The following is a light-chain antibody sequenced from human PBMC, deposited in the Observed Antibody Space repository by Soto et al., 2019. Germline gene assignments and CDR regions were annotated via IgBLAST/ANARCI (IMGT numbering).Light chain of an antibody. V-gene: IGKV1-27*01. CDR1: QGISNY. J-gene: IGKJ1*01. Sequence: DIQMTQSPSSLYASVGDRVTLTCRANQGISNYLAWYQQKPGKLPKLLIYAASILQSGVPSRFSGSGSGTDFTLTISSLQPGDFATYYCQQYDSYSPTFGQGTKVDIK. CDR3: QQYDSYSPT. CDR2: AAS.